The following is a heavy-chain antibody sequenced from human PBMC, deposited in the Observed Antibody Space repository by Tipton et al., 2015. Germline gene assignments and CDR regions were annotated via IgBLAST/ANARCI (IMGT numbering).Heavy chain of an antibody. CDR2: IYQGGST. Sequence: LSLTCSVSGGSLSSGGFSWSWIRQPPGKGLEWIGYIYQGGSTYYNPSLKSRVTMSVDRPKNQFSLKLTSVTAADTAVYYCARSGYTYGMDVWGQGTTVTVSS. V-gene: IGHV4-30-2*01. CDR3: ARSGYTYGMDV. D-gene: IGHD5-12*01. J-gene: IGHJ6*02. CDR1: GGSLSSGGFS.